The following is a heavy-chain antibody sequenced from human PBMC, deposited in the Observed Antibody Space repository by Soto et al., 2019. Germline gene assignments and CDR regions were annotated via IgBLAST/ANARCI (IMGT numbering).Heavy chain of an antibody. CDR2: ISSSSTNI. V-gene: IGHV3-21*01. CDR1: GFTFGSFS. D-gene: IGHD3-10*01. CDR3: AGRSGSSDY. J-gene: IGHJ4*02. Sequence: EVQLVESGGGLVRPGGSLRLSCADSGFTFGSFSMNWVRQAPGKGLEWVSSISSSSTNIYYADSVKGRFTISRDNAKNSLYLQMNSLRAEDTAVYYCAGRSGSSDYWGRGTLFTVSS.